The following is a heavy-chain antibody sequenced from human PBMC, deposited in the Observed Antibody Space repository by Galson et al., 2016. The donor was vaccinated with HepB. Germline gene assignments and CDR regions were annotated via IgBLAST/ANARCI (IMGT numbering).Heavy chain of an antibody. D-gene: IGHD3-22*01. CDR2: IKQDGTDK. J-gene: IGHJ5*02. Sequence: SLRLSCAASGFTFTTYWMSWVRQAPGKGPEWVANIKQDGTDKYYGDSAKGRFTISRDNAKNSLYLQMHSLRAEETAVYYCARARGGAYDSSVYALSWGQGTQVSVSS. CDR3: ARARGGAYDSSVYALS. V-gene: IGHV3-7*04. CDR1: GFTFTTYW.